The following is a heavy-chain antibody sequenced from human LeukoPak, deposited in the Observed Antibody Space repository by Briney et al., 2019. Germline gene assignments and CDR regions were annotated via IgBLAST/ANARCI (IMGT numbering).Heavy chain of an antibody. Sequence: GSLRLSCAASGFTFSTYSMSWVRQAPGKGLEWVSYISSSGSTIYYADSVKGRFTISRDNAKNSLYLQMNSLRAEDTAVYYCAELGITMIGGVWGKGTTVTISS. CDR1: GFTFSTYS. D-gene: IGHD3-10*02. J-gene: IGHJ6*04. CDR2: ISSSGSTI. CDR3: AELGITMIGGV. V-gene: IGHV3-48*04.